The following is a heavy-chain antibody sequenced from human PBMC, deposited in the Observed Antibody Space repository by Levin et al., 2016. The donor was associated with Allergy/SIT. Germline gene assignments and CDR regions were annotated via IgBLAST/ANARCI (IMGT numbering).Heavy chain of an antibody. V-gene: IGHV3-21*01. CDR1: GFTFSSYS. D-gene: IGHD6-6*01. J-gene: IGHJ6*02. CDR2: ISSSSSYI. CDR3: AREGTYSSSLDYGMDV. Sequence: GGSLRLSCAASGFTFSSYSMNWVRQAPGKGLEWVSSISSSSSYIYYADSVKGRFTISRDNAKNSLYLQMNSLRAEDTAVYYCAREGTYSSSLDYGMDVWGQGTTVTVSS.